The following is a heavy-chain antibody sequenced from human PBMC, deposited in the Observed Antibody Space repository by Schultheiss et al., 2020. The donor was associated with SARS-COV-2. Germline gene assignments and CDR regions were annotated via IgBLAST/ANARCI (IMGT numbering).Heavy chain of an antibody. CDR1: GGSISSGSYY. Sequence: SETLSLTCTVSGGSISSGSYYWSWIRQPAGKGLEWIGRIYTSGSTNYNPSLKSRVTISVDTSKNQFSLKLSSVTAADTAVYYCARVRLCSSTSCGGYYFDYWGQGTLVTVSS. CDR3: ARVRLCSSTSCGGYYFDY. CDR2: IYTSGST. J-gene: IGHJ4*02. V-gene: IGHV4-61*02. D-gene: IGHD2-2*01.